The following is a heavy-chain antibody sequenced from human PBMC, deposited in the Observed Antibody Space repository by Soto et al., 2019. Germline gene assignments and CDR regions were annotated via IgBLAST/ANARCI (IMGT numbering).Heavy chain of an antibody. J-gene: IGHJ6*02. CDR3: TTDSADIVVVPATFGMDV. CDR1: AITFSNAW. Sequence: GGSLGLSWAASAITFSNAWMTWVRQAPGKGLELVGRIKSITDGGTTDYAAPVKGRFTISRDDSKNTLYLQMNNLKTEDTAVYHCTTDSADIVVVPATFGMDVWGQGTTVTVSS. V-gene: IGHV3-15*01. CDR2: IKSITDGGTT. D-gene: IGHD2-2*01.